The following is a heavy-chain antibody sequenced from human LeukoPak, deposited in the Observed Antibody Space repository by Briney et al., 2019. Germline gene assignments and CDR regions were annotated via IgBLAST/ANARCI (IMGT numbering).Heavy chain of an antibody. CDR3: ARRKLGTVDY. V-gene: IGHV4-39*01. Sequence: SETLSLACTVSGGSISSSSYYWGWIRQPPGKGLEWIGSIYYSGSTYYNPSLKSRVTISVDTSKNQFSLKLSSVTAADTAVYYCARRKLGTVDYWGQGTLVTVSS. CDR2: IYYSGST. J-gene: IGHJ4*02. CDR1: GGSISSSSYY. D-gene: IGHD7-27*01.